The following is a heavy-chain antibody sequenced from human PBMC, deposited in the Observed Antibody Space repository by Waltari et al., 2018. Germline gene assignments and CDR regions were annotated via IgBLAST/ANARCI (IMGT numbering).Heavy chain of an antibody. CDR3: AKGGWLQPFDS. J-gene: IGHJ4*02. V-gene: IGHV1-3*04. Sequence: QVQLVQSGPEVKKPGASVKVSCKASGYPFASYAMHWVRQAPGQRPEWMGWINTGTGNREYSQKFQGRVTITRDTAASTAYLELSSLTSADTAVYYCAKGGWLQPFDSWGQGTRVTVSS. CDR2: INTGTGNR. D-gene: IGHD6-19*01. CDR1: GYPFASYA.